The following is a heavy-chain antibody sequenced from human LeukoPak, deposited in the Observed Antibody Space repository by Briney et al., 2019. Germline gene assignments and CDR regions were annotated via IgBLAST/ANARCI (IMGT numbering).Heavy chain of an antibody. CDR2: MNPNSGNT. CDR3: ARAGGYCGRISCPYYFDY. D-gene: IGHD2-15*01. Sequence: AASVKVSCKASGYTFTSYDINWVRQATGQGLEWMGWMNPNSGNTGYAQKFQGRVTMTRNTSISTAYMELSSLRSEDTAVYYCARAGGYCGRISCPYYFDYWGQGSLVAVPS. J-gene: IGHJ4*02. CDR1: GYTFTSYD. V-gene: IGHV1-8*01.